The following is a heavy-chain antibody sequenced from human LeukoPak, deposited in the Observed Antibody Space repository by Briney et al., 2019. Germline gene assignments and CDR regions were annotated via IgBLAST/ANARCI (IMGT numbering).Heavy chain of an antibody. J-gene: IGHJ4*02. Sequence: PGGSLRLSCAASGFTFSSYSMNWVRQAPGKGLEWVSYISSSSSTIYYADSVKGRFTISRDNSKNTVYLQMNSLRAEDTAVYYCAREENHIVTTSYYFDHWGQGTLVIVSS. CDR2: ISSSSSTI. D-gene: IGHD5-12*01. V-gene: IGHV3-48*01. CDR3: AREENHIVTTSYYFDH. CDR1: GFTFSSYS.